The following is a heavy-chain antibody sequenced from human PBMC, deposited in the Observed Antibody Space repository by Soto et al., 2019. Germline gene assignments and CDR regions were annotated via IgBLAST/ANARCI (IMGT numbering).Heavy chain of an antibody. CDR2: ISPHNGNT. V-gene: IGHV1-18*01. J-gene: IGHJ4*02. CDR1: GYTFTSYG. D-gene: IGHD1-1*01. Sequence: QVHLVQSGAEVKKPGASVKVSCKGSGYTFTSYGITWVRQAPGQGLEWKGWISPHNGNTDHAQKLQGRVTVTRDTSSSTAYMALRRLKADAADVYYCARGRYGDYWGQGDLVTVSS. CDR3: ARGRYGDY.